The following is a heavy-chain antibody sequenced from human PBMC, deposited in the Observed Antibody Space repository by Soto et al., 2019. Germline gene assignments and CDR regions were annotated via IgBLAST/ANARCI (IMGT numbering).Heavy chain of an antibody. J-gene: IGHJ6*02. V-gene: IGHV1-69*12. CDR1: GGTFGNSA. CDR2: IIPMFPTP. D-gene: IGHD3-3*02. Sequence: QVQLVQSGAEVKKPGSSVTVSCKASGGTFGNSAISWVRQAPGQGLEWMGGIIPMFPTPDYAQKFQGRVTITADESTNTAYMELTSLRSEDTAVYYCARDKDRQQLGGNYYYGIDVWGQGTTVTVSS. CDR3: ARDKDRQQLGGNYYYGIDV.